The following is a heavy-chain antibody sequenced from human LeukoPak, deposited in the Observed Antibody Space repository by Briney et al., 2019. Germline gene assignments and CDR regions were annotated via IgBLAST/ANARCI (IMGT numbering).Heavy chain of an antibody. V-gene: IGHV1-69*13. D-gene: IGHD1-1*01. CDR2: IIPTFDTA. Sequence: GASVKVSCKASGGTFSSYAISWVRQAPGQGLEWMGGIIPTFDTANYAQKFQGRVTITADESTSTAYMELSSLRSEDTAVYYCARDLGLQLERRYYYYYYGMDVWGQGTTVTVSS. CDR1: GGTFSSYA. J-gene: IGHJ6*02. CDR3: ARDLGLQLERRYYYYYYGMDV.